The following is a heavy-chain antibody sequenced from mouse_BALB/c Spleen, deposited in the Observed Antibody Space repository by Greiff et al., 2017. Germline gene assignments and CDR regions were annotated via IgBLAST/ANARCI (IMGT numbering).Heavy chain of an antibody. CDR3: ARRDYYGSSLDY. Sequence: EVKLLESGPELVKPGASVKMSCKASGYTFTSYVMHWVKQKPGQGLEWIGYINPYNDGTKYNEKFKGKATLTSDKSSSTAYMELSSLTSEDSAVYYCARRDYYGSSLDYWGQGTTLTVSS. D-gene: IGHD1-1*01. J-gene: IGHJ2*01. CDR2: INPYNDGT. V-gene: IGHV1-14*01. CDR1: GYTFTSYV.